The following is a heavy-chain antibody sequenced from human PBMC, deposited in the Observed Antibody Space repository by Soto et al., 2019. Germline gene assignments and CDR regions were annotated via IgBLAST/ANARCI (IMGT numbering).Heavy chain of an antibody. CDR1: GYSFTSYW. V-gene: IGHV5-51*01. CDR2: IYPGDSDT. CDR3: ARLIMVRGVIIEYYGMDV. Sequence: PGESLKISCKGSGYSFTSYWIGWVRQMPGKGLEWMGIIYPGDSDTRYSPSFQGQVTISADKSISTAYLQWSSLKGSDTAMYYCARLIMVRGVIIEYYGMDVWGQGTTVTV. D-gene: IGHD3-10*01. J-gene: IGHJ6*02.